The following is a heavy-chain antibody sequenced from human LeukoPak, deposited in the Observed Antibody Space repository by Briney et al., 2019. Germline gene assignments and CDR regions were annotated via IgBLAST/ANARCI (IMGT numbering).Heavy chain of an antibody. V-gene: IGHV3-53*01. D-gene: IGHD6-6*01. CDR3: ARGIAARPYYYYGMDV. Sequence: GGSLRLSCAASGFTVSSNYMSWVRQAPGKGLEWVSVIYSGGSTYYADSVKGRFTISRDNSKNTLYLQMNSPRAEDTAVYYCARGIAARPYYYYGMDVWGQGTTVTVSS. J-gene: IGHJ6*02. CDR2: IYSGGST. CDR1: GFTVSSNY.